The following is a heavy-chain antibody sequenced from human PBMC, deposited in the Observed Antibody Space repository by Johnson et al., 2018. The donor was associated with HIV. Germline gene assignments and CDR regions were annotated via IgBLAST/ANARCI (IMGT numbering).Heavy chain of an antibody. Sequence: VQLVESGGGVVQPGGSLRLSCVASGFTVSNNYMSWVRQAPGKGLEWVSRISSDGSSTYYADSVKGRFTISRDNARNTMFLQMNSLRAEDTAVYYCARSGPNWAFDIWGQGTMVTVSS. V-gene: IGHV3-74*02. CDR3: ARSGPNWAFDI. J-gene: IGHJ3*02. D-gene: IGHD1-1*01. CDR1: GFTVSNNY. CDR2: ISSDGSST.